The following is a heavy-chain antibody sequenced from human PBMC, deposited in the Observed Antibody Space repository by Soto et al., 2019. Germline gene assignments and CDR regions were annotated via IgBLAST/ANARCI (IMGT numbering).Heavy chain of an antibody. J-gene: IGHJ4*02. CDR3: AKDVGYYDFWSGYYGIDY. D-gene: IGHD3-3*01. CDR2: ISGSGGST. CDR1: GFTFSSYA. Sequence: PGGSLRLSCAASGFTFSSYAMSWVRQAPGKGLEWVSAISGSGGSTYYADSVKGRFTISRDNSKNTLYLQMNSLRAEDTAVYYCAKDVGYYDFWSGYYGIDYWGQGTLVTVSS. V-gene: IGHV3-23*01.